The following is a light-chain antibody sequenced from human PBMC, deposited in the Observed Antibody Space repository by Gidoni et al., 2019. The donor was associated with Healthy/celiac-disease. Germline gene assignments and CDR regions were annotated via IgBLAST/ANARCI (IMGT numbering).Light chain of an antibody. V-gene: IGKV1-5*03. CDR3: QQYNSILGT. J-gene: IGKJ2*02. CDR1: QRISSW. Sequence: DIQMTQSPSTLSASVGDRVTITCRASQRISSWLDWYQQKPGKAPKLRIYKASSLESGVPSRFSGSGSGTEFTLTISSLQPDDFATYYCQQYNSILGTFXQXTKLEIK. CDR2: KAS.